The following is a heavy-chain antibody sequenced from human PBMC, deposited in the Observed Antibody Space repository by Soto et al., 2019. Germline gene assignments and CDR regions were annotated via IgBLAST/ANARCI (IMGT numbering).Heavy chain of an antibody. D-gene: IGHD2-2*01. CDR1: GYSFTSYW. CDR2: IDPSNSDT. V-gene: IGHV5-10-1*01. CDR3: AKLGSSIWPDDF. J-gene: IGHJ4*02. Sequence: GESLKISCKGSGYSFTSYWIHWVRQMPGKGLEWMGRIDPSNSDTNYSPSFQGHVTISVDKSIDTAYLQWRTLKAADTAMYYCAKLGSSIWPDDFWGQGTLVTVSS.